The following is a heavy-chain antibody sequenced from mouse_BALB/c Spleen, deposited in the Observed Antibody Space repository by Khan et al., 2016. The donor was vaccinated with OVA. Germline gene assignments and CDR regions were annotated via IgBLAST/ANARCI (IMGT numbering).Heavy chain of an antibody. J-gene: IGHJ3*01. CDR3: ATLYGSPFAF. V-gene: IGHV14-3*02. D-gene: IGHD2-1*01. CDR1: GFNIKDTY. CDR2: IDPPNDDS. Sequence: VQLKESGAELVKPGASVKLSCSASGFNIKDTYIHWMKQRPEQGLEWIGRIDPPNDDSKYGPKFQAQGTLTADTSSNTAYLQLSSLTSEDTAVYYCATLYGSPFAFWGQGTLVSVSA.